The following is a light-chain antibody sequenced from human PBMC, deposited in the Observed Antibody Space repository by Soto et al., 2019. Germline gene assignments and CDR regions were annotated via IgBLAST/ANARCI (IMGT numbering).Light chain of an antibody. Sequence: VLTQPPSVSAAPGQKVTISRSGSSSNIGGNSVSWYQQLPGTAPKLLIYDDNKRPSGIPDRFSGSKSGTSATLGITGFQTGDEADYYCGSWDSSLSAYVFGTGTKVTVL. V-gene: IGLV1-51*01. CDR1: SSNIGGNS. J-gene: IGLJ1*01. CDR3: GSWDSSLSAYV. CDR2: DDN.